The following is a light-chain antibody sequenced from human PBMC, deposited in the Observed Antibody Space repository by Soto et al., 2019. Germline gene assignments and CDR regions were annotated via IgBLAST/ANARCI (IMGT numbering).Light chain of an antibody. CDR2: TVS. CDR3: QQYDTYPFT. Sequence: DIQMTQSPSALSASVGDRVTITCRASQSIAGWLAWYQQKPGKAPKLLIYTVSGLESGVPSRFSGSGSGTEFTLTISSLQPDDLAIYYCQQYDTYPFTFGQGTKLEI. CDR1: QSIAGW. V-gene: IGKV1-5*03. J-gene: IGKJ2*01.